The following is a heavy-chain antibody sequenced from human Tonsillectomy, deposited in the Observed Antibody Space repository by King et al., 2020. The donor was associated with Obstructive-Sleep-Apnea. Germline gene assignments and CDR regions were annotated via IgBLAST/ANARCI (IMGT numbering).Heavy chain of an antibody. Sequence: EPQLVQSGGGLERPGGSLRLSCAASGFTFSDAWMSWVRQAPGKGLEWVGRIKSKADGGTIDYAAPVKGRFTISRDDSKNTLYLQMSGLKIDDTAVYYCTTGRRYSTFRGVDMWGYFDSWGQGTLVTVSS. V-gene: IGHV3-15*01. CDR2: IKSKADGGTI. J-gene: IGHJ4*02. D-gene: IGHD3-16*01. CDR3: TTGRRYSTFRGVDMWGYFDS. CDR1: GFTFSDAW.